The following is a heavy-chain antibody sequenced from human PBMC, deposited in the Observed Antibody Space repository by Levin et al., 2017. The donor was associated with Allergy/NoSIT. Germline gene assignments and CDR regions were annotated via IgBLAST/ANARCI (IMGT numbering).Heavy chain of an antibody. Sequence: SLKISCAASGFTFDDYGMHWVRQAPGKGLEWVSTISYNGGSIGYADSVKGRFTISRDNTKSNLYLHMNSLRTEDTAFYYCTKGRGLSGSESDYWGQGTLVTVSS. CDR2: ISYNGGSI. V-gene: IGHV3-9*01. CDR3: TKGRGLSGSESDY. J-gene: IGHJ4*02. D-gene: IGHD1-26*01. CDR1: GFTFDDYG.